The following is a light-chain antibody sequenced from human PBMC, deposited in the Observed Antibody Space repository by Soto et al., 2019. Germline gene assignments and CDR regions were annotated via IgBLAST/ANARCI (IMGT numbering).Light chain of an antibody. Sequence: QSALTQPASVSGSPGQSITISCTGTSSDVGNYKYVSWYQQHPAKAPKLMIYEVSNRPSGVSIRFSGSKSGNTASLTISGLQAEDETDYYCFSYTSSGTYVFGTGTKVTVL. J-gene: IGLJ1*01. V-gene: IGLV2-14*01. CDR2: EVS. CDR3: FSYTSSGTYV. CDR1: SSDVGNYKY.